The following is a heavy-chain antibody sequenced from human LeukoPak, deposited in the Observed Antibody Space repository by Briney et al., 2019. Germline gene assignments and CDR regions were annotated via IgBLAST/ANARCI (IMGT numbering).Heavy chain of an antibody. CDR2: ISDSGGNT. Sequence: GGSLRLFCAASGFTFSSYAMSWVRQAPGKGLEWVSTISDSGGNTYYADSVKGRFTISRDNSKNTLYLQMNSLRAEDTALYYCAKDGFRGDCIGGSCYPFDPWGQGTLVTVSS. D-gene: IGHD2-15*01. J-gene: IGHJ5*02. CDR1: GFTFSSYA. CDR3: AKDGFRGDCIGGSCYPFDP. V-gene: IGHV3-23*01.